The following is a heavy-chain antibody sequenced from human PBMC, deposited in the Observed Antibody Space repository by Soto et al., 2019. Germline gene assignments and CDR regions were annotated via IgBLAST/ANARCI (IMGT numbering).Heavy chain of an antibody. V-gene: IGHV4-39*01. CDR3: ARHDDSNERYYYGSGKWWFDP. CDR2: IFYSGST. CDR1: GGSISSGGYY. Sequence: SETLSLTCTVSGGSISSGGYYWSWIRQHPGKGLEWIGSIFYSGSTNYNPSLKSRVTISVDTSKNQFSLKLSSVTAADTAVYYCARHDDSNERYYYGSGKWWFDPWGQGTLVTVSS. D-gene: IGHD3-10*01. J-gene: IGHJ5*02.